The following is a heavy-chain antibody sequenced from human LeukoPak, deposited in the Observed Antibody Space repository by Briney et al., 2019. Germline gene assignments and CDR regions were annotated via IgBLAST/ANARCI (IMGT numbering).Heavy chain of an antibody. CDR1: GGFISSGGYY. J-gene: IGHJ5*02. CDR3: ARVELLSNWFDP. V-gene: IGHV4-30-2*01. D-gene: IGHD3-10*01. CDR2: IYHSGST. Sequence: PSQTLSLTCTVSGGFISSGGYYWSWIRQPPGKGLEWIGYIYHSGSTYYNPSLKSRVTISVDRSKNQFSLKLSSVTAADTAVYYCARVELLSNWFDPWGQGTLVTVSS.